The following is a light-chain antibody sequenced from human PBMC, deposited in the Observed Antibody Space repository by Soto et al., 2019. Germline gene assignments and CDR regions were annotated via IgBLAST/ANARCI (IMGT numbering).Light chain of an antibody. Sequence: QSAMTQPASVSGSPGQSLTISCAGTSRGIGAYNSVSWYQQHPGKAPKVMIVDVSARPSGVSDRFSGSKSDNTASLTISGLRSEDEADYYCASYTSSNTLVFGGGTKLTVL. J-gene: IGLJ3*02. V-gene: IGLV2-14*01. CDR3: ASYTSSNTLV. CDR1: SRGIGAYNS. CDR2: DVS.